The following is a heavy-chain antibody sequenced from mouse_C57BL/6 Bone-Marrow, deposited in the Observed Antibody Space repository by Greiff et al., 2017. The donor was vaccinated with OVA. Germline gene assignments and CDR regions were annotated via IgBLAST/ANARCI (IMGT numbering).Heavy chain of an antibody. CDR3: ARQKYLDY. CDR2: ISGGGGNT. D-gene: IGHD2-10*02. J-gene: IGHJ2*01. Sequence: EVKLMESGGGLVKPGGSLKLSCAASGFTFSSYTMSWVRQTPEKRLEWVATISGGGGNTYYPDSVKGRFTISRDNAKNTLYLQMSSLRSEDTSLYYCARQKYLDYWGQGTTLTVSS. V-gene: IGHV5-9*01. CDR1: GFTFSSYT.